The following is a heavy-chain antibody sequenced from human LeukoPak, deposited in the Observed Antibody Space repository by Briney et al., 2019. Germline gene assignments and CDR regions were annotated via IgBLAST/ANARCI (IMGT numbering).Heavy chain of an antibody. Sequence: GASVKVSCKASGYTFNNHGITWVRQAPGQGLEWMGWISVYNGNTNYAQKLQGRVAMTTDTSTSTAYMELRSLRSDDTAVYYCARTGYSSSFRGVWGQGTLVTVSS. CDR1: GYTFNNHG. D-gene: IGHD6-13*01. J-gene: IGHJ4*02. CDR3: ARTGYSSSFRGV. CDR2: ISVYNGNT. V-gene: IGHV1-18*01.